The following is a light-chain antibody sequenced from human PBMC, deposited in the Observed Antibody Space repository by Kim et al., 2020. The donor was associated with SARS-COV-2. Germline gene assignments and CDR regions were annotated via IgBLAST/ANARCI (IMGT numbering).Light chain of an antibody. CDR1: SSDFGGFDL. J-gene: IGLJ3*02. CDR3: CSYAGSSWV. CDR2: EVK. V-gene: IGLV2-23*02. Sequence: PGQSITISCTGTSSDFGGFDLVSWYQHHPGKAPKLIIHEVKRRPSGVSNRFSGFKSGNTASLTISGLQAEDEADYHCCSYAGSSWVFGGGTKLTVL.